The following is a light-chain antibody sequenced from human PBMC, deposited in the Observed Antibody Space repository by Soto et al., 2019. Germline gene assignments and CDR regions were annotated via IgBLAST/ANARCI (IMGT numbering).Light chain of an antibody. CDR1: NSNIGAGYD. V-gene: IGLV1-40*01. CDR3: QSYDSSLSGWV. CDR2: ANS. Sequence: QSVLTQPPSVSGAPGQRVTISCTGSNSNIGAGYDVHWYQQLPGTAPKLLIYANSNRPSGVPDRFSGSKSGTSASLAITELHAEDEADYYCQSYDSSLSGWVFGGGTKLTVL. J-gene: IGLJ3*02.